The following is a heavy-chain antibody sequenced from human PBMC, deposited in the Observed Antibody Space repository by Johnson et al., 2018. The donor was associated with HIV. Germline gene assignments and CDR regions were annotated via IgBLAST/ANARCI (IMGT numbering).Heavy chain of an antibody. Sequence: QVQLVESGGGVVQPGRSLRLSCAASGFTFTFYAMHWVRQAPGKGLEWVAVISYDGSNKYYADSVKGRFTISRDNSKNTLYLQMNSLRVEDTAVYYCATSTASDAFDIWGQGTMVTVSS. CDR1: GFTFTFYA. J-gene: IGHJ3*02. CDR2: ISYDGSNK. CDR3: ATSTASDAFDI. D-gene: IGHD2-21*02. V-gene: IGHV3-30*04.